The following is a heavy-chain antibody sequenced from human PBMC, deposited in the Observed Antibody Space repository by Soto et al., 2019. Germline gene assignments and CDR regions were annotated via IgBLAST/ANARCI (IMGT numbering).Heavy chain of an antibody. J-gene: IGHJ4*02. Sequence: ESLKISPQASGYTFTSYWIGWVRQMPGKGLEWRGIFYPGESDTRYSPSFQGQVTMSADKASRTAFLRWNSLKASDTAIYFCVRIANSVWYIFDDWGQG. CDR2: FYPGESDT. CDR3: VRIANSVWYIFDD. D-gene: IGHD6-19*01. CDR1: GYTFTSYW. V-gene: IGHV5-51*01.